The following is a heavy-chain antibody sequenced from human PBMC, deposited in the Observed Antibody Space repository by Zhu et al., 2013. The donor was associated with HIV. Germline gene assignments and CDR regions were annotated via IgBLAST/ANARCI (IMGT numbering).Heavy chain of an antibody. CDR1: GFTFSSYW. J-gene: IGHJ4*02. Sequence: EVQLVESGGGLVQPGGPSRLSCAASGFTFSSYWMHWVRQGPGKGLEWVSRINTDGSGTNYADSVKGRFTVSRDNARNTLDLQMNSLRAEDTAVCYCARSALPALCGGDCYSDYWGQGTLVTVSS. CDR2: INTDGSGT. CDR3: ARSALPALCGGDCYSDY. D-gene: IGHD2-21*01. V-gene: IGHV3-74*01.